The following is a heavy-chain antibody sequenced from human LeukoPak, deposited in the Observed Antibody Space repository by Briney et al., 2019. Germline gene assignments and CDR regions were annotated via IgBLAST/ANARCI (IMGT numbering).Heavy chain of an antibody. V-gene: IGHV3-48*02. J-gene: IGHJ3*02. CDR2: ISSGSDTR. D-gene: IGHD3-16*01. Sequence: LGGSLSLSCAAARFTFGSSTMNWVRPAPGKGLEWVSYISSGSDTRYYADSVKGRFTISRDNAKNSLYLQMNSLRDDDTAVYYCARGWGAGAFDIWGQGTMVTVSS. CDR3: ARGWGAGAFDI. CDR1: RFTFGSST.